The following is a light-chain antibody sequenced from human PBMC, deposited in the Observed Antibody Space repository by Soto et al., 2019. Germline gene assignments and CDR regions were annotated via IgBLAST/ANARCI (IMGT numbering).Light chain of an antibody. CDR3: AAWDDSLRGRV. CDR2: SDN. V-gene: IGLV1-44*01. Sequence: QSVLTQPPSASGTPGQRVTISCSGGSSNIGSNTVSWYQQLPGTAPKSLIYSDNQRPSGVPDRISGSRSGTSASLAISGLQSEDEAEFYCAAWDDSLRGRVFGGGTKLTV. CDR1: SSNIGSNT. J-gene: IGLJ3*02.